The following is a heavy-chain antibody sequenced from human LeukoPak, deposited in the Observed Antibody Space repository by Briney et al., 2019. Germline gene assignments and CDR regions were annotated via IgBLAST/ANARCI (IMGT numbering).Heavy chain of an antibody. D-gene: IGHD4-17*01. CDR3: ARHTNYGATDAFDI. V-gene: IGHV4-38-2*01. CDR2: IYHSGST. Sequence: SETLSLTCAVPGYSISSGYYWGWIRQPPGKGLEWIGSIYHSGSTYYNPSLKSRVTISVDTSKNQFSLKLSSVTAADTAVYYCARHTNYGATDAFDIWGQGTMVTVSS. CDR1: GYSISSGYY. J-gene: IGHJ3*02.